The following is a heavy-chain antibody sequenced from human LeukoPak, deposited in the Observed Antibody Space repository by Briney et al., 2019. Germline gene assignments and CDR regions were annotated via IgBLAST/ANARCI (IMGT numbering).Heavy chain of an antibody. D-gene: IGHD6-19*01. Sequence: GGSLRPSCAASGFTFSSHAMSWVRQTPGKGLDWVSGISGVGGSTYYADSVKGRFTISRDNSKNTVYLQMNSLRADDTAVYYCAKARGWYDFDYWGQGILVTVSS. J-gene: IGHJ4*02. CDR3: AKARGWYDFDY. V-gene: IGHV3-23*01. CDR1: GFTFSSHA. CDR2: ISGVGGST.